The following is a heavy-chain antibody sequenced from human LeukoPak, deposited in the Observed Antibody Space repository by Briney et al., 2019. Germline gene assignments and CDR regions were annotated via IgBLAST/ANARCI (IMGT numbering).Heavy chain of an antibody. J-gene: IGHJ4*02. V-gene: IGHV4-30-4*01. Sequence: SETLSLTCTVSGGSLSSGDYYWSWLRQPPGKGLEWIGYIYYSGRTYYNPSLKSRLSISLDTSKNQFSLNLTSVTAADTAVYYCARDVRRRGASNYFDCWGQGTLVTVSS. CDR3: ARDVRRRGASNYFDC. CDR1: GGSLSSGDYY. D-gene: IGHD2-2*01. CDR2: IYYSGRT.